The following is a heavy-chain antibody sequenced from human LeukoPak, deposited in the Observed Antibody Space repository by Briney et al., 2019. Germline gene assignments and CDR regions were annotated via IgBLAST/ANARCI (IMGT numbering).Heavy chain of an antibody. V-gene: IGHV3-23*01. Sequence: PGGSLRLSCAASGFTFSSYAMSWVRQAPGKGLEWVSAISGSGGSTYYADSVKGRFTISRDNRKSSLYLQMDSLRTEDTAMYYCAKDLTGGYSYGDDYWGQGTLVTVSS. CDR2: ISGSGGST. CDR3: AKDLTGGYSYGDDY. J-gene: IGHJ4*02. D-gene: IGHD5-18*01. CDR1: GFTFSSYA.